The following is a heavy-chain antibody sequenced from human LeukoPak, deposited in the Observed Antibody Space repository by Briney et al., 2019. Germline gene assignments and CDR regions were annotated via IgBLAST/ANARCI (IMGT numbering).Heavy chain of an antibody. CDR1: GYTFTSYG. D-gene: IGHD6-13*01. Sequence: ASVKVSCKASGYTFTSYGISWVRQAPGQGLEWMGRINPNSGGTNYAQKFQGRVTMTRDTSISTAYMELSRLRSDDTAVYYCARDPTSGYSSSWYNNYWGRGTLVTVSS. J-gene: IGHJ4*02. CDR3: ARDPTSGYSSSWYNNY. V-gene: IGHV1-2*06. CDR2: INPNSGGT.